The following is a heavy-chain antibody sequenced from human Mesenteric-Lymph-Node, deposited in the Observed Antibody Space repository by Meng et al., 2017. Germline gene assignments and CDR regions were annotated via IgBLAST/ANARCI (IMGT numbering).Heavy chain of an antibody. J-gene: IGHJ4*02. Sequence: QVQLVQSGAEGKKPGSPVKVSCKASGGTFSSYAISWVRQAPGQGLEWMGGIIPIFGTANYAQKFQGRVTITADKSTSTAYMELSSLRSEDTAVYYCARQIYDSSGYYYGPFDYWGQGTLVTVSS. V-gene: IGHV1-69*06. CDR1: GGTFSSYA. CDR3: ARQIYDSSGYYYGPFDY. CDR2: IIPIFGTA. D-gene: IGHD3-22*01.